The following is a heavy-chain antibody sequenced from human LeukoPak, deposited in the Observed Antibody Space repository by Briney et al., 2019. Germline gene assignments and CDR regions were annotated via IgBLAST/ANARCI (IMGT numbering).Heavy chain of an antibody. CDR2: INPSGGST. V-gene: IGHV1-46*01. CDR3: RALYYYDSSGKTPDAFDI. Sequence: ASVKVSCKASGYTFTSYYMHWVRQAPGQGLEWMGTINPSGGSTSYAQKFQGRVTMIRDTSTSTAYMELSSLRSEDTAVYYCRALYYYDSSGKTPDAFDIWGQGTMVTISS. J-gene: IGHJ3*02. D-gene: IGHD3-22*01. CDR1: GYTFTSYY.